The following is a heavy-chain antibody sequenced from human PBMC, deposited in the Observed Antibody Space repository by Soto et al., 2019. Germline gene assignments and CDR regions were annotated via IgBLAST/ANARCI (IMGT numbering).Heavy chain of an antibody. Sequence: GAVRRSGAGWGCALSSGAVGLVLEAPGKWLEWVSAISYSGAITYYADSVRGRFTISRYNSKNTLYLQMNSLRAEDTALYYCAKDFPPYSPSPSYSYSALALRAHGPTLPVSS. D-gene: IGHD4-4*01. CDR1: GCALSSGA. CDR2: ISYSGAIT. V-gene: IGHV3-23*01. J-gene: IGHJ6*02. CDR3: AKDFPPYSPSPSYSYSALAL.